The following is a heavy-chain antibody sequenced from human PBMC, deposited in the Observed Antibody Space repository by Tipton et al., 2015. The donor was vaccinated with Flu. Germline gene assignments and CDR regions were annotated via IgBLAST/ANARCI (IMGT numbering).Heavy chain of an antibody. V-gene: IGHV4-61*02. CDR2: VYTSGST. J-gene: IGHJ6*02. D-gene: IGHD3-10*01. CDR1: GDSISSGTYY. Sequence: TLSLTCTVSGDSISSGTYYWSWIRQPAGKGLEWIGRVYTSGSTNYNPSLRSRVTISVDTSKNQFSLKLSSVTAADTAVYYCARDDADDGLASYHYDDGMDVWDQG. CDR3: ARDDADDGLASYHYDDGMDV.